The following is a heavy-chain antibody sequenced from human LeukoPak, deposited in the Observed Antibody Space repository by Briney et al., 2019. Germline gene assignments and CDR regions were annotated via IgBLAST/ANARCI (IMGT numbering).Heavy chain of an antibody. CDR2: IYTSGTT. D-gene: IGHD3-10*01. V-gene: IGHV4-61*02. J-gene: IGHJ4*02. CDR1: GGSISSGSYY. CDR3: AKTLLRGLYYFDR. Sequence: SETLSLTCTVSGGSISSGSYYWSWIRQPAGKGLEWIGRIYTSGTTNYNPSLKSRVTISVDTSKNKFSLKLTSVTAADTAIYYCAKTLLRGLYYFDRWGQGTLVTVSS.